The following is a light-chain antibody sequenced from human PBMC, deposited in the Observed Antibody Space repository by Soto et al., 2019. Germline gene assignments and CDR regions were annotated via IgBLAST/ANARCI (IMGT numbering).Light chain of an antibody. Sequence: DIQMTQSPPTLSASVGDRVTITCRASQSIRHYLAWYQQMPGKAPKLLIYGASTLQSGVPSRFSGSGSGTEFTLPISSLQPDDGGNYYCQHQNNYSQTFGPGTKVEIK. CDR2: GAS. CDR1: QSIRHY. V-gene: IGKV1-5*01. J-gene: IGKJ1*01. CDR3: QHQNNYSQT.